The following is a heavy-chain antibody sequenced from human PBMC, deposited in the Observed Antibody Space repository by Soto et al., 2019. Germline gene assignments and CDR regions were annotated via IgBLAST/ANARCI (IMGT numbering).Heavy chain of an antibody. CDR2: IYYSGST. CDR1: GGSISSSSYY. V-gene: IGHV4-39*01. J-gene: IGHJ4*02. CDR3: ARQRPRKYGSSWSRPAETDY. D-gene: IGHD6-13*01. Sequence: QLQLQESGPGLVKPSETLSLTCTVSGGSISSSSYYWGWIRQPPGKGLEWIGSIYYSGSTYYNPSLKSRVTISVDTSKNQFSLKLSSVTAADTAVYYCARQRPRKYGSSWSRPAETDYWGQGTLVTVSS.